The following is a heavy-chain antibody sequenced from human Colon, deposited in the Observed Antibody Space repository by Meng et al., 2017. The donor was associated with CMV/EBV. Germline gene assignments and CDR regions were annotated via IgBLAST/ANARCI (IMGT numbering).Heavy chain of an antibody. Sequence: GGSLRLSCAASGFRFSGYGMHWVRQAPGKGLECVAFIAFDGSKNHYADSVKGRFTISRDNAKKSVYLQMNSLGAEDTAVYYCATSPRISIFGVDRGGMDVWGQGTTVTVSS. CDR2: IAFDGSKN. D-gene: IGHD3-3*02. CDR3: ATSPRISIFGVDRGGMDV. CDR1: GFRFSGYG. J-gene: IGHJ6*02. V-gene: IGHV3-30*02.